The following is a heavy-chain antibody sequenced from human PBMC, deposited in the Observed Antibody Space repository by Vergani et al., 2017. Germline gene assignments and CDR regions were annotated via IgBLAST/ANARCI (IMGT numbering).Heavy chain of an antibody. Sequence: EVQLVESGGGLVQPGGSLRLSCAASGFTFSSYSMNWVRQAPGKGLEWVSYISSSSSTIYYADSVKGRFTISRDNAKNSLYLQMNSLRDEDTAVYYCARVEGYGRTAAFDIWGQGTMVTVSS. J-gene: IGHJ3*02. CDR3: ARVEGYGRTAAFDI. V-gene: IGHV3-48*02. D-gene: IGHD5-12*01. CDR1: GFTFSSYS. CDR2: ISSSSSTI.